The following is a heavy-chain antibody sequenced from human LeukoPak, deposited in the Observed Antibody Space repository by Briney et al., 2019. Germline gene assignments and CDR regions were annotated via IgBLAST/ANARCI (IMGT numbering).Heavy chain of an antibody. V-gene: IGHV1-46*01. J-gene: IGHJ4*02. CDR3: ARGVPPDY. CDR1: GYTFTTCN. Sequence: ASVKVSCKASGYTFTTCNVHWVRQAPGQGLEWMGIINPSGGSTNYAQKFQGRVTMTRDTSTSTVYMELSSLRSEDTAVYYCARGVPPDYWGQGTLVTVSS. CDR2: INPSGGST.